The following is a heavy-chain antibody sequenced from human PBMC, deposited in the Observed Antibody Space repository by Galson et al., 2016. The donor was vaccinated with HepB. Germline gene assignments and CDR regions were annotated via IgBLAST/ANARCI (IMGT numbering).Heavy chain of an antibody. Sequence: SLRLSCAASGFTFDKYGMTWFRQAPGKGLEWVSTICGRCGDMDYADSVKGPLTISRDDSKNSLYLNMNSLRVEDTAIYYCAIDPSQWHDLLFGNWAQGTLVTVSA. CDR3: AIDPSQWHDLLFGN. CDR2: ICGRCGDM. J-gene: IGHJ4*02. CDR1: GFTFDKYG. V-gene: IGHV3-23*01. D-gene: IGHD6-19*01.